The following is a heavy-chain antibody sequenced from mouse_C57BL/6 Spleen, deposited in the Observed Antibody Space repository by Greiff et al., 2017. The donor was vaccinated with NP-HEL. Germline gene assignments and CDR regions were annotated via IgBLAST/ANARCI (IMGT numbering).Heavy chain of an antibody. CDR2: IDPEDGET. Sequence: EVKLVESGAELVKPGASVKLSCTASGFNIKDYYMHWVKQRTEQGLEWIGRIDPEDGETKYAPKFQGKATITADTSSNTAYLQLSSLTSEDPSVYYCARGVGNYEAWFAYWGQGTLVTVSA. D-gene: IGHD2-1*01. J-gene: IGHJ3*01. CDR3: ARGVGNYEAWFAY. CDR1: GFNIKDYY. V-gene: IGHV14-2*01.